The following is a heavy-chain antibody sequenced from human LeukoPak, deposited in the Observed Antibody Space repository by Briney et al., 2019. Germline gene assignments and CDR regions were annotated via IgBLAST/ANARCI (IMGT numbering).Heavy chain of an antibody. V-gene: IGHV4-39*07. J-gene: IGHJ3*02. CDR2: IYYSGST. D-gene: IGHD3-3*01. Sequence: SETLSLTCTVSGGSISSSSYYWGWIRQPPGKGLEWIGSIYYSGSTYYNPSLKSRVTISVDTSKNQFSLKLSSVTAADTAVYYCARASAGDFWSGYYTGNDAFDIWGQGTMVTVSS. CDR1: GGSISSSSYY. CDR3: ARASAGDFWSGYYTGNDAFDI.